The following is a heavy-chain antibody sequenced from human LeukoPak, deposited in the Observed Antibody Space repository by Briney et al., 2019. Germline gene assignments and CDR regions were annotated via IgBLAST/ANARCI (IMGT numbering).Heavy chain of an antibody. J-gene: IGHJ2*01. Sequence: GGSLRLSCAASGSTFSSDWMHWVRQAPGKGLVWVSRIKSDGSNTNYADSVKGRFTISRANARNTLYLQMNSLRAEDTAVYYCTRVGDYGGNWAWYFDLWGRGTLVTVSS. CDR1: GSTFSSDW. D-gene: IGHD4-23*01. CDR2: IKSDGSNT. CDR3: TRVGDYGGNWAWYFDL. V-gene: IGHV3-74*01.